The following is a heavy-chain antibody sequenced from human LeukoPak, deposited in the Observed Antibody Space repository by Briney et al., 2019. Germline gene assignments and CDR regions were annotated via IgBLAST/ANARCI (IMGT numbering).Heavy chain of an antibody. Sequence: GEAPKISCKGSGFSLTYYWIGWVRPMPRKGLEWMGIIYSGDSDTKYRTSLEGPVTIPANKSISTAYLQWGNLKASDTTMYYCARLFYDNRPHSDYWDQGTLVTVSS. V-gene: IGHV5-51*01. CDR1: GFSLTYYW. J-gene: IGHJ4*02. D-gene: IGHD3-22*01. CDR3: ARLFYDNRPHSDY. CDR2: IYSGDSDT.